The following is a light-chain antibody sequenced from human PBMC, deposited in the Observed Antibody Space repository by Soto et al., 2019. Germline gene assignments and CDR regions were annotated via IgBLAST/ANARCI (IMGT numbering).Light chain of an antibody. V-gene: IGLV1-40*01. Sequence: QSVLTQPPSVSGAPGQRVTISCIGSTSNIGAGYDVHWYRQLPGTAPKVLISANNNRPSGVPDRFSGSKSGTSASLAITGLQAEDEADYYCQSYDSSLGGLYVFGTGTKLTV. J-gene: IGLJ1*01. CDR3: QSYDSSLGGLYV. CDR1: TSNIGAGYD. CDR2: ANN.